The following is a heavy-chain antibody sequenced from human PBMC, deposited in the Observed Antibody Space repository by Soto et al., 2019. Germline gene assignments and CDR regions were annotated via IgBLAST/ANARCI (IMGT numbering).Heavy chain of an antibody. D-gene: IGHD6-19*01. J-gene: IGHJ2*01. Sequence: QVQLVESGGGVVQPGRSLRLSCVASGFTFSDDAMHWVRQAPGKGLEWVAVISSDGRNKYYAESVKGRFAISRDNSKNTLYLQMNSLRPEDTAVFYCARDVAVTGSWYFDLWGRGTLVTGSS. CDR3: ARDVAVTGSWYFDL. CDR1: GFTFSDDA. CDR2: ISSDGRNK. V-gene: IGHV3-30*09.